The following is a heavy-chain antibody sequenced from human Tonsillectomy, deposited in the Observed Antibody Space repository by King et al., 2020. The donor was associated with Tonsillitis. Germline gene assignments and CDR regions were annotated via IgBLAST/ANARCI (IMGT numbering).Heavy chain of an antibody. J-gene: IGHJ5*02. V-gene: IGHV3-53*01. D-gene: IGHD3-10*01. CDR2: FYSGGNT. CDR1: GFTVSSNY. Sequence: VQLVEYGGGLIQPGGSLRLSCAASGFTVSSNYMSWVRQAPGKGLEWVSVFYSGGNTYYADSVKGRFTISRDNSKNTLYLQMNSLRAEDTAVYYCARDVSNGSYWFDPWGQGTLVTVSS. CDR3: ARDVSNGSYWFDP.